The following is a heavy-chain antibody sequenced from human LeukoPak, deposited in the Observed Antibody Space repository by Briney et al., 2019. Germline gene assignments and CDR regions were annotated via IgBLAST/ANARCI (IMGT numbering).Heavy chain of an antibody. CDR2: IKQEGSVK. V-gene: IGHV3-7*01. D-gene: IGHD6-13*01. CDR3: ARVRGYGSSGLDD. Sequence: GGSLRLSCAASGFTFSIYWMSWVRQALRKRLEWVANIKQEGSVKYYADSVKGRFSLSRDNAKNSRYLQMNIRRAEDTAVYYCARVRGYGSSGLDDWGQGTLVTVSS. J-gene: IGHJ4*02. CDR1: GFTFSIYW.